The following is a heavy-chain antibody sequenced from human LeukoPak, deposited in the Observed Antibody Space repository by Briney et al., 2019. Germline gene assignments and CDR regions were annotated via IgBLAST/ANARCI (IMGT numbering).Heavy chain of an antibody. J-gene: IGHJ4*02. Sequence: ASVKVSCKASGYTFTGYYMHWVRQAPGQGLEWMGWISGNNGNTYYTQNLQGRVTMTTDTPTSTAYMELRSLRSDDTAVYYCARVDILTGYYFFDYWGQGTLVTVSS. V-gene: IGHV1-18*04. CDR2: ISGNNGNT. CDR1: GYTFTGYY. D-gene: IGHD3-9*01. CDR3: ARVDILTGYYFFDY.